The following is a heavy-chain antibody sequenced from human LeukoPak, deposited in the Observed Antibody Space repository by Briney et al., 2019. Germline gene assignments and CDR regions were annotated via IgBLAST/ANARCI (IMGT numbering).Heavy chain of an antibody. D-gene: IGHD3-10*01. V-gene: IGHV4-4*07. Sequence: SETLSLTCTVSGGSISSYYWSWIRQPPGKGLEWIGRIYTSGSTNYNPSLKSRVTMSVDTSKNQFSLKLSSVTAADTAVYYCARVPHYYGSGSYSYQDAFDMWGQGTMVTVSS. J-gene: IGHJ3*02. CDR2: IYTSGST. CDR1: GGSISSYY. CDR3: ARVPHYYGSGSYSYQDAFDM.